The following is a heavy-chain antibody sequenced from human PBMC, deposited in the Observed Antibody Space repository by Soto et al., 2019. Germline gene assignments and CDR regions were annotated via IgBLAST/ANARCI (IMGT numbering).Heavy chain of an antibody. CDR2: VSGSGGST. D-gene: IGHD3-3*01. Sequence: GGSLRLSWAASGLMCSDYAMSWVRQATGKGLEWVSSVSGSGGSTYYADSVKGRFTISRDNSKNTLYLQMNSLRVEDTAVYYCAIINCVEWPQEGDYWGQGTLVTVSS. CDR1: GLMCSDYA. V-gene: IGHV3-23*01. J-gene: IGHJ4*02. CDR3: AIINCVEWPQEGDY.